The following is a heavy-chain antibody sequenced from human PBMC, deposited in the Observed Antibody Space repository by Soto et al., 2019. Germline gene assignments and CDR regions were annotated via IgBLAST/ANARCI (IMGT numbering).Heavy chain of an antibody. D-gene: IGHD2-15*01. CDR3: ARDGVVHSGACDI. CDR1: GYTFTSYA. J-gene: IGHJ3*02. V-gene: IGHV1-3*01. CDR2: INAGNGNT. Sequence: QVQLVQSGAEVKKPGASVKVSCKASGYTFTSYAMHWVRQAPGQRLEWMGWINAGNGNTKYSQKFQGRVTITRDTSASKAYMELSSLRSEDTAVYYCARDGVVHSGACDIWGQGTMVTVSS.